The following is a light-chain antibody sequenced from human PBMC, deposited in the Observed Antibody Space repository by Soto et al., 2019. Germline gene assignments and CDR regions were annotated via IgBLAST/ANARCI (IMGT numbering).Light chain of an antibody. J-gene: IGLJ3*02. CDR3: TSYVGNNIWV. CDR1: SSDVGAYNY. Sequence: QSVLTQPPSASGSPGQSVTISCTGTSSDVGAYNYVSWYQQYPGKAPKLMIYEVTKRPSGVPDRFSGSKSGNTASLTVSGRQAEDEADYYCTSYVGNNIWVFGGGTKLTVL. V-gene: IGLV2-8*01. CDR2: EVT.